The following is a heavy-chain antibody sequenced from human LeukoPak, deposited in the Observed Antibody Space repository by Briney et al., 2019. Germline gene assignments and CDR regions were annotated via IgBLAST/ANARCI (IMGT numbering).Heavy chain of an antibody. J-gene: IGHJ4*02. D-gene: IGHD1-14*01. CDR3: ARAGSFRFDY. CDR2: MNSDGSIT. V-gene: IGHV3-74*01. Sequence: QTGGSLRLSCAASGFTFSNSWMHWVRQVPGKGLLWVSRMNSDGSITNYADSVKGRFTISRDNARNTLYLQIHTLTVEDTAVYYCARAGSFRFDYWGQGTLATVSS. CDR1: GFTFSNSW.